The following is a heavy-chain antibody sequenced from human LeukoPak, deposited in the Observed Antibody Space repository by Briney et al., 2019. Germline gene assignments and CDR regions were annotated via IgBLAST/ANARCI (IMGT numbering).Heavy chain of an antibody. V-gene: IGHV3-21*01. CDR1: GFTFSSYS. CDR2: ISSSSSYI. Sequence: GGSLRLSCAASGFTFSSYSMNWVRQAPGKGLEWVSSISSSSSYIYYADSVKGRFTISRDNAKNSLYLQMNSLRAEDTAVYYCARGDYGDYVGGYNDYWGQGTLVTVSS. D-gene: IGHD4-17*01. J-gene: IGHJ4*02. CDR3: ARGDYGDYVGGYNDY.